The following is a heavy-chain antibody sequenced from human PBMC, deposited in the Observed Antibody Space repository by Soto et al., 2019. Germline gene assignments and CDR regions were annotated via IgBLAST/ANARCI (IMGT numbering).Heavy chain of an antibody. CDR2: IKSKTDGGTT. Sequence: GGSLRLSCAASGFTFSNAWMSWVRQAPGKGLEWVGRIKSKTDGGTTDYAAPVKDRFTISRDDSKNTLYLQMNSLKTEDTAVYYCTTDLGLGHDAFDIWGQGTMVTVSS. J-gene: IGHJ3*02. CDR1: GFTFSNAW. D-gene: IGHD3-9*01. V-gene: IGHV3-15*01. CDR3: TTDLGLGHDAFDI.